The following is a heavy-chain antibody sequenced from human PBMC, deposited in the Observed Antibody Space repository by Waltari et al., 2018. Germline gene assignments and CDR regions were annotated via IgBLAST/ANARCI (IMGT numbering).Heavy chain of an antibody. CDR3: ARLNDSSGYPYYFDY. CDR2: IYHSGST. D-gene: IGHD3-22*01. CDR1: GYSISRGYY. Sequence: QVQLQESGPGLVKPSETLSLTCAVSGYSISRGYYWGWIRQPPGKGLEWIGSIYHSGSTYYNPSLKSRVTISVDTSKNQFSLKLSSVTAADTAVYYCARLNDSSGYPYYFDYWGQGTLVTVSS. J-gene: IGHJ4*02. V-gene: IGHV4-38-2*01.